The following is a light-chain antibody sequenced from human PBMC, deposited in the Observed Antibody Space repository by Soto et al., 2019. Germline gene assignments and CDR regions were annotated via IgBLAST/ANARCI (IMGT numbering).Light chain of an antibody. V-gene: IGKV1-5*03. J-gene: IGKJ2*01. CDR1: QSISSW. Sequence: DIQMTQSPSTLSASVGDRVTITCRASQSISSWLAWYQQKPGKAPKLLIYKASSLESGVPSRFSGSGSGTEFTLTTSSLQPDDFATHYCQQYNSYPPYTFGQGTKLEIK. CDR3: QQYNSYPPYT. CDR2: KAS.